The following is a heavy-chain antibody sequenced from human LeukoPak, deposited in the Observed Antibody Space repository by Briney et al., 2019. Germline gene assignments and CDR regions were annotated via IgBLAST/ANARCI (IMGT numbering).Heavy chain of an antibody. CDR2: ISYDGSNK. CDR3: AKSTTVTTRQRGYFDY. V-gene: IGHV3-30*18. CDR1: GFTFSSYG. Sequence: GGSLRLSCAASGFTFSSYGMHWVRQAPGKGLEWVAVISYDGSNKYFADSVKGRFTISRDNPKSTLYLQMNSLRAEDTAVYYCAKSTTVTTRQRGYFDYWGQGTLVTVSS. D-gene: IGHD4-11*01. J-gene: IGHJ4*02.